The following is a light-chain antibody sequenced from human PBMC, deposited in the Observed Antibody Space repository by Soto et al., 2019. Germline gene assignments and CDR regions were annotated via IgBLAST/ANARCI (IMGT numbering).Light chain of an antibody. V-gene: IGKV1-39*01. CDR2: GAS. Sequence: DIQLTQSPSFLSASVGDRVTITCRASQGISSFLAWYQQKPPKAPELLIYGASSLLSGVPSRFSGSGSGTEFTLTIDSLQVEDFATYYCQQSHSTPPTFSQGTRLEIK. J-gene: IGKJ5*01. CDR3: QQSHSTPPT. CDR1: QGISSF.